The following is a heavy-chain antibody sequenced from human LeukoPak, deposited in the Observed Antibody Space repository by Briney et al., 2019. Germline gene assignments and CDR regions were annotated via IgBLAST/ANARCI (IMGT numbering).Heavy chain of an antibody. CDR2: IYYSGST. V-gene: IGHV4-59*01. D-gene: IGHD3-16*01. CDR1: GGSISSYY. J-gene: IGHJ5*02. Sequence: PSETLSLTCTVSGGSISSYYWSWIRQPPGKGLEWIGYIYYSGSTNYNPSLKSRVTISVDTSKNQFSLELSSVTAADTAVYYCARDYRGRFDPWGQGTLVTASS. CDR3: ARDYRGRFDP.